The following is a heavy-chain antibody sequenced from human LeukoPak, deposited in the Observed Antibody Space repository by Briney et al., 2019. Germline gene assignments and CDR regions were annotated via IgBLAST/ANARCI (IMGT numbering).Heavy chain of an antibody. D-gene: IGHD6-25*01. CDR1: GYSFTSYW. CDR3: ARHSLPHRLDDAFDI. V-gene: IGHV5-51*01. Sequence: GESLQISCKGSGYSFTSYWIGWVRQMPGKGPEWMGIIYPGDSDTRYSPSFQGQVTISADKSISTAYLQWSSLKASDTAMYYCARHSLPHRLDDAFDIWGQGTMVTVSS. J-gene: IGHJ3*02. CDR2: IYPGDSDT.